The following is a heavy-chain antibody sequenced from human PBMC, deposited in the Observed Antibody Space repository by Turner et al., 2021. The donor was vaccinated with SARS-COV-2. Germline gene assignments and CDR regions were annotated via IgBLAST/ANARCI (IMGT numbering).Heavy chain of an antibody. J-gene: IGHJ4*02. CDR3: ATRMTTLPQ. Sequence: EVHLVESGGGLVQPGGSPRLSCASSGFAVSNNYMSWVRQAAGKGLEWVSLIYSGGSTYDADSVTGRFTISRDNSKNTLYLQMNSLRAEDTAVYYCATRMTTLPQWGQGTLVTVSS. D-gene: IGHD4-17*01. V-gene: IGHV3-66*01. CDR1: GFAVSNNY. CDR2: IYSGGST.